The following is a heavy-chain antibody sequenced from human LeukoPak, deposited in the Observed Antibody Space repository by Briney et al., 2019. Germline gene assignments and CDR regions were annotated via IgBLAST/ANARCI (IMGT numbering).Heavy chain of an antibody. V-gene: IGHV4-39*07. D-gene: IGHD6-13*01. CDR1: GGSISSSSYY. J-gene: IGHJ4*02. Sequence: SETLSLTCTVSGGSISSSSYYWGWIRQPPGKGLEWIGSIYYSGNTYYNPSLKSRVTISVDTSKNQFSLKLSSVTAADTAVYYCARDGIAPAGIFNFDYWGQGTLVTVSS. CDR2: IYYSGNT. CDR3: ARDGIAPAGIFNFDY.